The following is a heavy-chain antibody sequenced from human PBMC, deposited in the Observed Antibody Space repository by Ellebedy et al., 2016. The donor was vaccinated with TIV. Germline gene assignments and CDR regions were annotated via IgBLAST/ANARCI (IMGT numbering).Heavy chain of an antibody. CDR3: AGGLSSSGSGWYFDL. CDR1: GGSISSGGYS. CDR2: SYYSGST. V-gene: IGHV4-61*08. Sequence: SETLSLTCAVSGGSISSGGYSWNWIRQPPGKGLEWIGYSYYSGSTNYNPSLKSRVTISVDTSKNQVSLKLSSVTAADPAVYYCAGGLSSSGSGWYFDLWGRGTLVTVSS. J-gene: IGHJ2*01. D-gene: IGHD2/OR15-2a*01.